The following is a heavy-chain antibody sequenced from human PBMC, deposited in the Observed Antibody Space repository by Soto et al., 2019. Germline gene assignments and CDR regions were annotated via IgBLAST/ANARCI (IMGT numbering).Heavy chain of an antibody. J-gene: IGHJ5*02. D-gene: IGHD6-19*01. Sequence: GASVKVPCKASGYTFTSYDINWVRQATGQGLEWMGWMNPNSGNTGYAQKFQGRVTMTRNTSISTAYMELSSLRSEDTAVYYCARPRVAGRNWFDPWGQGTLVTVSS. V-gene: IGHV1-8*01. CDR1: GYTFTSYD. CDR3: ARPRVAGRNWFDP. CDR2: MNPNSGNT.